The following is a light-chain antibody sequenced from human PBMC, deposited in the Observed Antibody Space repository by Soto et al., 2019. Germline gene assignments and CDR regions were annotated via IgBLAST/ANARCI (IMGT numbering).Light chain of an antibody. V-gene: IGKV1-39*01. Sequence: DIQLTQSPSSLSASVGDSVAITCRTSQRIGTFVNWYQQRQGRAPKLLIYSASTLQSGVPSRFSAGGSGTDFTLTITSLQPEDSATYYCKLSNNVWKCGQGNKVDIK. CDR3: KLSNNVWK. CDR2: SAS. J-gene: IGKJ1*01. CDR1: QRIGTF.